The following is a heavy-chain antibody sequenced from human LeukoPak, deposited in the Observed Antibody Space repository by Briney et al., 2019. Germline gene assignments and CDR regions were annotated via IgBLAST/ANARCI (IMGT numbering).Heavy chain of an antibody. J-gene: IGHJ4*02. CDR2: IISGGST. CDR1: GFTFNSYA. CDR3: AKEIAYSSGWPGY. D-gene: IGHD6-19*01. Sequence: GGSLRLSCAASGFTFNSYAMSWVRQAPGKGLEWVSAIISGGSTYYADSVKGRFTISRDNSKNTLYLQMNSLRAEDTAVYYCAKEIAYSSGWPGYWGQGTLVTVSS. V-gene: IGHV3-23*01.